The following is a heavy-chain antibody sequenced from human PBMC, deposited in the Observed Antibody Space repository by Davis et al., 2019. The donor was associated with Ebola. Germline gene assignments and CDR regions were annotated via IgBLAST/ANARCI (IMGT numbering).Heavy chain of an antibody. Sequence: SETLSLTCTVSGGSISSSSYYWGWIRQPPGKGLEWIGSIYYSGSTNYNPSLKSRVTISVDTSKNQFSLKLSSVTVADTAVYYCARGTGPVDYWGQGTLVTVSS. CDR3: ARGTGPVDY. CDR2: IYYSGST. CDR1: GGSISSSSYY. V-gene: IGHV4-39*07. J-gene: IGHJ4*02. D-gene: IGHD1-14*01.